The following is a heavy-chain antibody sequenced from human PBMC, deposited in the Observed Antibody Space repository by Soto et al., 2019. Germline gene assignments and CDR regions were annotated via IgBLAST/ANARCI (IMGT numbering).Heavy chain of an antibody. J-gene: IGHJ6*02. D-gene: IGHD2-2*01. Sequence: QVQLMQSGAEVKKPGSSVKVSCKASGGTFSSYAISWVRQAPGQGLEWMGGIIPISDTTNYAQKFQGRVTTTADESTSTAYMELSSLRSEDTAVYYCVRSQGSSTSLEIYYYYYYGMDVWGQGTTVTVSS. CDR1: GGTFSSYA. CDR2: IIPISDTT. V-gene: IGHV1-69*01. CDR3: VRSQGSSTSLEIYYYYYYGMDV.